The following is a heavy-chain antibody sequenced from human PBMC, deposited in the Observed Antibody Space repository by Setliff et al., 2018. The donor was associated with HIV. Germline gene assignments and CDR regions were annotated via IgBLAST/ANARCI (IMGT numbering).Heavy chain of an antibody. Sequence: ASVKVSCKASGYTFSSYDINWVRQATGQGLEWMGWMNPNSGNTGYAQKFQGRVTMTRNTSISTAYMGLSSLRSEDTAVYYCARETFYDILTGPETNWFDPWGQGTLGTVS. V-gene: IGHV1-8*02. CDR3: ARETFYDILTGPETNWFDP. CDR1: GYTFSSYD. D-gene: IGHD3-9*01. CDR2: MNPNSGNT. J-gene: IGHJ5*02.